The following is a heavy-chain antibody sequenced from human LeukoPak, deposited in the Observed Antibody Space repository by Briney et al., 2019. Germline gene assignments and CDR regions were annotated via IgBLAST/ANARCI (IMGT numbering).Heavy chain of an antibody. CDR1: GGSISSRSHH. V-gene: IGHV4-39*02. J-gene: IGHJ4*02. Sequence: PSETLSLTCTVSGGSISSRSHHWGWIRQPPGKGLEWIGNIYYSGSTFYNPSLKSRVTISVDTSQEQFSLKLGSVTAADTAVYYCAREGWGYNDGRGSFDYWGQGTLVTVSS. CDR2: IYYSGST. D-gene: IGHD3-22*01. CDR3: AREGWGYNDGRGSFDY.